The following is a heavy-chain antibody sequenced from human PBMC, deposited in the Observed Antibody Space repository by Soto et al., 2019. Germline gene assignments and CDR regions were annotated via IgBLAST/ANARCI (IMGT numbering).Heavy chain of an antibody. J-gene: IGHJ4*02. D-gene: IGHD5-12*01. CDR2: IYYSGST. CDR3: ARGPMATTAY. CDR1: GGSISSYY. V-gene: IGHV4-59*01. Sequence: SETLSLTCSVSGGSISSYYWSCIRQPPGKGLEWIGYIYYSGSTNYNPSLKSRVTISVDTSKNQFSLKLSSVTAADTAVYYCARGPMATTAYWGQGTLVTVSS.